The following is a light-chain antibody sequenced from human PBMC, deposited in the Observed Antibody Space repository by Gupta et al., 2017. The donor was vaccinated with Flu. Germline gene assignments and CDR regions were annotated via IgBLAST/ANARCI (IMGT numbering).Light chain of an antibody. CDR2: SNS. Sequence: QSVLTQPPSASGTPGQSVTISCSGRSSNIGSDFVLWYQQLPGKAPKLLIYSNSLRPSGVPDRFSGSKSGNSASLTISGLQTDDEAEYYCEGWDDRISAVVFGGGTKLTVL. J-gene: IGLJ2*01. CDR1: SSNIGSDF. CDR3: EGWDDRISAVV. V-gene: IGLV1-47*02.